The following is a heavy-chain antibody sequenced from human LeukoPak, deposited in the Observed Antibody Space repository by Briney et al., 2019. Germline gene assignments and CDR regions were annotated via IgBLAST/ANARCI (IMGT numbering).Heavy chain of an antibody. D-gene: IGHD3-22*01. J-gene: IGHJ3*02. CDR3: ARDVGIGDSSGYYGAFDI. Sequence: ASVKVSCKASGYTFTGYYMHWVRQAPGQGLEWMGWINPNSGGTNYAQKFRGRVTMTRDTSISTAYMELSRLRSDDTAVYYCARDVGIGDSSGYYGAFDIWGQGTMVTVSS. V-gene: IGHV1-2*02. CDR1: GYTFTGYY. CDR2: INPNSGGT.